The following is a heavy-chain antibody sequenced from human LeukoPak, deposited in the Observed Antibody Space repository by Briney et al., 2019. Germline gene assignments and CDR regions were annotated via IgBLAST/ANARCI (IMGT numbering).Heavy chain of an antibody. CDR2: IYYSGST. D-gene: IGHD1-26*01. V-gene: IGHV4-59*01. Sequence: SETLSLTCTVSGGSISIYYWSWIRQPPGKGLEWIGYIYYSGSTNYNPSLKSRVTISVDTSKNQFSLKLSSVTAADTAVYYCASDSGSYYAFDIWGQGTMVTVSS. CDR3: ASDSGSYYAFDI. CDR1: GGSISIYY. J-gene: IGHJ3*02.